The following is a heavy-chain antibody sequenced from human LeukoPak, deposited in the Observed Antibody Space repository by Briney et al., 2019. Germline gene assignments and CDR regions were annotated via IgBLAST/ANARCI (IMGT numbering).Heavy chain of an antibody. J-gene: IGHJ3*02. V-gene: IGHV5-51*01. CDR2: IYPGDSDT. CDR3: ASNPDSSGTDAFDI. Sequence: GESLQISCQGSGYSFTSYWIGWVRQMPGKGLEWMGIIYPGDSDTRYSPSFQGQVTISADKSISTAYLQWSSLKASDTAMYYCASNPDSSGTDAFDIWGQGTMVTVSS. D-gene: IGHD6-25*01. CDR1: GYSFTSYW.